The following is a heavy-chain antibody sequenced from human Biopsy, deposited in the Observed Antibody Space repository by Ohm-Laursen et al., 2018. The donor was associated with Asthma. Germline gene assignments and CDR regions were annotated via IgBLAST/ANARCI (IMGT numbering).Heavy chain of an antibody. CDR2: IHHSGTS. V-gene: IGHV4-31*03. J-gene: IGHJ4*02. CDR1: GDSITSGGCC. Sequence: SQTLSLTCPVSGDSITSGGCCWNWIRQHPGKGLEWIGYIHHSGTSYFNPSLKSRVSFSRDTSKNQFSLRLSSVTAADTAMYYCARIPRGSGSYFVDYWGQGTLATVSS. CDR3: ARIPRGSGSYFVDY. D-gene: IGHD3-22*01.